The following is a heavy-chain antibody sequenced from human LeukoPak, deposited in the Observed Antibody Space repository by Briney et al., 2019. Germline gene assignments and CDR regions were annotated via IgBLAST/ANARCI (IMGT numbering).Heavy chain of an antibody. CDR1: GYTFTSYG. CDR2: ISAYNGNT. CDR3: ATVPTATHALWSGYYWVFDY. V-gene: IGHV1-18*01. Sequence: GASVKVSCKASGYTFTSYGISWVRQAPGQVLEWMGWISAYNGNTNYAQNRQGRVTMTTDTSTSTAYMELRSLTSDDTAVYYCATVPTATHALWSGYYWVFDYWGQGTLVTVSS. J-gene: IGHJ4*02. D-gene: IGHD3-3*01.